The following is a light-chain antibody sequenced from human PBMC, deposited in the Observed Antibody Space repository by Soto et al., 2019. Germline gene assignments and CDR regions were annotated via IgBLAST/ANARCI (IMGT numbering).Light chain of an antibody. CDR3: QQRSKWPLT. CDR1: ESISSY. J-gene: IGKJ4*01. CDR2: DAS. Sequence: EIVLTQSPATLSLSPGERATLSCRASESISSYLAWYQQKPGQAPSLLIYDASNRATGIPARFSGSGSGTDFTLTIDNLEAEDFAVYYCQQRSKWPLTFGGGNKVEIK. V-gene: IGKV3-11*01.